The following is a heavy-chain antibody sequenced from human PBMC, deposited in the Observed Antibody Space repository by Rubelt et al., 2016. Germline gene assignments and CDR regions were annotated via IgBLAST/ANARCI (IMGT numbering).Heavy chain of an antibody. CDR3: ARGQQLTIDY. V-gene: IGHV4-34*01. J-gene: IGHJ4*02. Sequence: LGWIGGIYYSGSTNYNPSLKSRVTISVDTSKNQFSLKLSSVTAADTAVYYCARGQQLTIDYWGQGTLVTVSS. CDR2: IYYSGST. D-gene: IGHD6-13*01.